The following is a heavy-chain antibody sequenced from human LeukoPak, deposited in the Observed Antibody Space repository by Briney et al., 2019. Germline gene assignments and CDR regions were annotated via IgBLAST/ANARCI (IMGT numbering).Heavy chain of an antibody. CDR2: IYYSGST. CDR1: GGSISSSSYY. Sequence: SETLSLTCTVSGGSISSSSYYWGWIRQPPGKGLEWIGSIYYSGSTYYNPSLKSRVTISVDTSKNQFSLKLSSVTAADTAVYYCARHPSSPGGFDYWGQGTLVTVSS. V-gene: IGHV4-39*01. D-gene: IGHD6-13*01. J-gene: IGHJ4*02. CDR3: ARHPSSPGGFDY.